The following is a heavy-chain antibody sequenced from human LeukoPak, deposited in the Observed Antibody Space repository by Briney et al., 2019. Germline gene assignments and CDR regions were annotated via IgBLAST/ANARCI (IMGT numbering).Heavy chain of an antibody. D-gene: IGHD3-10*01. CDR2: ISSSSSTA. V-gene: IGHV3-48*04. Sequence: GGSLRLSCAAAGFTFSTYSMNWVRQAPGKGLECVSYISSSSSTAYYADSVKGRFTISRDNAKNSLFLQMNSLRAEDTAVYYCVRWGLIVTEYLERWGQGTLVTVSS. CDR3: VRWGLIVTEYLER. J-gene: IGHJ1*01. CDR1: GFTFSTYS.